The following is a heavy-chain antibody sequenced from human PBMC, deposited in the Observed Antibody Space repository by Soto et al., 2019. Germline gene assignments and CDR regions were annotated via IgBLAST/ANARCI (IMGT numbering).Heavy chain of an antibody. CDR2: ITGSGSTT. CDR3: AKGPGIAVAEVKYSQP. CDR1: EFTFSSNA. Sequence: GGSLRLSCAASEFTFSSNAMHWVRQAPGKGLEWVSGITGSGSTTFYADSVKGRFTISRDNSKNTLYLHMSSLRAEDTAVYYCAKGPGIAVAEVKYSQPWGQGTLVTVSP. D-gene: IGHD6-19*01. J-gene: IGHJ1*01. V-gene: IGHV3-23*01.